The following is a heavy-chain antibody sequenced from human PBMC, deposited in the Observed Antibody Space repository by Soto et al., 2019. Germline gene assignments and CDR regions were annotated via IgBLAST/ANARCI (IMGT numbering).Heavy chain of an antibody. Sequence: AASVKVYCKASGATFSSYAISWVRQAPGQGLEWMGGIIPIFGTANYAQKFQGRVTITADESTSTAYMELISLRSEDTAVYYCARGLVSNDYYYGMDVWGQGVTVTVSS. V-gene: IGHV1-69*13. CDR1: GATFSSYA. CDR2: IIPIFGTA. J-gene: IGHJ6*02. D-gene: IGHD2-21*01. CDR3: ARGLVSNDYYYGMDV.